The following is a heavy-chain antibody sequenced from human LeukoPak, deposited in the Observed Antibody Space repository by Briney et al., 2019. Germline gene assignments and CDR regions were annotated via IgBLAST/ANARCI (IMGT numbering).Heavy chain of an antibody. D-gene: IGHD3-10*01. J-gene: IGHJ4*02. CDR3: ARHLYYGSGSPLPDFDY. CDR1: GGSLSGYY. CDR2: INHSGST. V-gene: IGHV4-34*01. Sequence: SETLSLTCAVYGGSLSGYYWSWIRQPPGKGLEWIGEINHSGSTNYNPSLKSRVTISVDTSKNQFSLKLSSVTAADTAVYYCARHLYYGSGSPLPDFDYWGQGTLVTVSS.